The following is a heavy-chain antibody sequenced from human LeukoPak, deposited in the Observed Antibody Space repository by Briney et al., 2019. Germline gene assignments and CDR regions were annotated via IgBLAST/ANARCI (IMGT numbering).Heavy chain of an antibody. V-gene: IGHV4-39*01. CDR2: IYYSGST. CDR1: GGSISSSSYY. Sequence: PSETLSLTCTVSGGSISSSSYYWGWIRQPPGKGLEWIGSIYYSGSTYYNPSLKSRVTISVDTSRNQFSLKLSSVTAADTAVYYCARVSQGAALNYYYYYMDVWGKGTTVTVSS. CDR3: ARVSQGAALNYYYYYMDV. J-gene: IGHJ6*03. D-gene: IGHD2/OR15-2a*01.